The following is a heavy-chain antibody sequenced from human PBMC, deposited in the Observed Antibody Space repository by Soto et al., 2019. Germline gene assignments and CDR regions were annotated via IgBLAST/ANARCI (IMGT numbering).Heavy chain of an antibody. CDR2: MNPNSGNT. J-gene: IGHJ2*01. Sequence: HVQLVQSGAEVKKPGASVKVSCQASGYTFTSYDINWIRQASGEGPEWMGWMNPNSGNTGYDQKLQGRVTMTRDTSTGTAYLELRSLTSDDTAVYYCARGASFSDAKRGDYRNWYFDLWGRGTLLTVSS. CDR3: ARGASFSDAKRGDYRNWYFDL. D-gene: IGHD2-21*01. CDR1: GYTFTSYD. V-gene: IGHV1-8*01.